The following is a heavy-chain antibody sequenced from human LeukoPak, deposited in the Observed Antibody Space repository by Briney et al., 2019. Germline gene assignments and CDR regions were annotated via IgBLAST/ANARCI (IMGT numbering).Heavy chain of an antibody. D-gene: IGHD5-18*01. CDR3: ARQARAMVSPGVWYYYGMDV. Sequence: SETLSLTCTVSGGSISSYYWSWIRQPPGKGLEWIGSIYYSGSTYYNPSLKSRVTISVDTSKNQFSLKLSSVTAADTAVYYCARQARAMVSPGVWYYYGMDVWGQGTTVTVSS. CDR2: IYYSGST. CDR1: GGSISSYY. J-gene: IGHJ6*02. V-gene: IGHV4-39*01.